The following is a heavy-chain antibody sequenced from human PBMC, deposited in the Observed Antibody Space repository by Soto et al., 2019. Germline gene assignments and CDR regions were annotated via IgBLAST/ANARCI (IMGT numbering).Heavy chain of an antibody. CDR2: VYYSGST. CDR3: AASISIFGVVPF. V-gene: IGHV4-61*01. D-gene: IGHD3-3*01. Sequence: PXETLSLTCNVSGGSVSRVXXYWSWIRQSPGKGLEWIGYVYYSGSTNYNPSLKSRVTISVDTSKHQFSLKLRSVTAADTAVYYCAASISIFGVVPFWGQGXLVTVSS. J-gene: IGHJ4*02. CDR1: GGSVSRVXXY.